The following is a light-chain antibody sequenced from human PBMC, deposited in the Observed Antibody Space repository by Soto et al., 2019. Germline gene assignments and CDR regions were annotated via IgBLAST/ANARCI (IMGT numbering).Light chain of an antibody. CDR1: QSVSSY. CDR3: QQRSNWPTEYP. V-gene: IGKV3-11*01. J-gene: IGKJ2*01. CDR2: DAY. Sequence: EIVLTQSPATLSLSPGERATLSCRASQSVSSYLAWYQQKPGQAPRLLIYDAYNRATGIPARFSGSGSGTDFTLTISSLEPEDFAVYYCQQRSNWPTEYPFGQGTKLEIK.